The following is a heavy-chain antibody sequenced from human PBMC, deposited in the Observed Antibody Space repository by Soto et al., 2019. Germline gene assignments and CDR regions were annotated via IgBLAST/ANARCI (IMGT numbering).Heavy chain of an antibody. J-gene: IGHJ4*02. V-gene: IGHV3-21*01. CDR2: ISGSSSYR. D-gene: IGHD5-12*01. CDR3: AHSKGYSGYGGIAY. Sequence: EVQLVESGGGLVKPGGSLRLSCAASGFTFSTYTMNWVRQAPGKGLEWVSSISGSSSYRYYADSVKGRFTISRDNAKNSLYLQMNSLRAEDTAIYYCAHSKGYSGYGGIAYWGQGTLVTVSS. CDR1: GFTFSTYT.